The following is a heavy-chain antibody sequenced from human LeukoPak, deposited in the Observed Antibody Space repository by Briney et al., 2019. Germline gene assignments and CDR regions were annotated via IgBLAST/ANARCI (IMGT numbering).Heavy chain of an antibody. CDR2: ISGSGGST. CDR1: GFTFSSYA. J-gene: IGHJ3*02. Sequence: PGGSLRLSCAASGFTFSSYAMSWVRQAPGKGLEWVSAISGSGGSTYYADSVKGRFTISRDNSKNTLYLQMNSLRAEDTAVYYCAKSYYYDSSGYYSQAFDIWGQGTMVTVSS. D-gene: IGHD3-22*01. CDR3: AKSYYYDSSGYYSQAFDI. V-gene: IGHV3-23*01.